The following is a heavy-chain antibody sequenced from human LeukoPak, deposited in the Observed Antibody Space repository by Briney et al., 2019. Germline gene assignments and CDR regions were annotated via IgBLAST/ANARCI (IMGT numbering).Heavy chain of an antibody. Sequence: GASVKVSCKASGGTFSSYAISWVRQAPGQGLEWMGGIIPIFGTANYAQKFQGRVTITADESTSTAYMELSSLRSEDTAVYYCASTGGSSSAGSGGDYWGQGTLVTVSS. V-gene: IGHV1-69*13. CDR1: GGTFSSYA. CDR2: IIPIFGTA. D-gene: IGHD6-6*01. J-gene: IGHJ4*02. CDR3: ASTGGSSSAGSGGDY.